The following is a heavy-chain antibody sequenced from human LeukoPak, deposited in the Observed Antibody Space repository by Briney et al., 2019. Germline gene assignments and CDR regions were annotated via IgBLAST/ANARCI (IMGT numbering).Heavy chain of an antibody. CDR1: GYSFSTYW. V-gene: IGHV5-51*01. CDR2: IYPGDSDT. D-gene: IGHD4-17*01. Sequence: GESLKISCKGSGYSFSTYWIGWVRQMPGKGLEWMGIIYPGDSDTRYSPSFQGQVTISADKSISTAYLQWSSLKASDTAMYYCARGETTVTTSFLGWFDPWGQGTLVTVSS. J-gene: IGHJ5*02. CDR3: ARGETTVTTSFLGWFDP.